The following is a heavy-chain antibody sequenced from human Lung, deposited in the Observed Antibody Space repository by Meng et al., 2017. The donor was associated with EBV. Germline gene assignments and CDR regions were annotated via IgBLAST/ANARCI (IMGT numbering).Heavy chain of an antibody. V-gene: IGHV1-46*02. CDR2: INPSGGSS. CDR1: GYTFNTYY. D-gene: IGHD1-26*01. Sequence: QVQLVQSGAEGKKPGDSVRVSCKASGYTFNTYYMHWVRQAPGQGLEWMGVINPSGGSSIYAQRFQGRVTMTSDTSTTTVYMDLSSLRSEDTAVYYCARVSKGGSYGFDPWGQGTLVTVSS. J-gene: IGHJ5*02. CDR3: ARVSKGGSYGFDP.